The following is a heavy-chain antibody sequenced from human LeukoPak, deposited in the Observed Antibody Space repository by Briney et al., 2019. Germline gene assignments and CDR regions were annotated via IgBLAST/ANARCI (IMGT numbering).Heavy chain of an antibody. V-gene: IGHV3-74*01. D-gene: IGHD2-2*02. CDR1: GFTLSKYW. Sequence: GGSLRLSCVASGFTLSKYWMHWVRQAPGRGLVWLSRIDNDGSDTVYADSVKGRLTISKDNAKNTLYLQMNSLRVEDTAVYYCARDGDYTVDFDYWGQGTLVTVSS. CDR3: ARDGDYTVDFDY. CDR2: IDNDGSDT. J-gene: IGHJ4*02.